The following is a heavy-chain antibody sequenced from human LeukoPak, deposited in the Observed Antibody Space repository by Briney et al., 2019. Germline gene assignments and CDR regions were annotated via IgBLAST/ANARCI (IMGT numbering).Heavy chain of an antibody. CDR2: ISSSGSTI. CDR1: GFTFSSYE. J-gene: IGHJ4*02. D-gene: IGHD3-22*01. Sequence: QPGGSLRLSCAASGFTFSSYEMNWVRQAPGKGLEWVSYISSSGSTIYYADSVKGRFTISRDNAKNSLYLQMNSLRAEDTAVYYCARDYYDSSGYYYFDYWGQGTLVTVSS. V-gene: IGHV3-48*03. CDR3: ARDYYDSSGYYYFDY.